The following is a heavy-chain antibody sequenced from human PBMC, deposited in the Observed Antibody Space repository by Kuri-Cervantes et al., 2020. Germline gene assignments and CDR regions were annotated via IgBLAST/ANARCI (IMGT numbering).Heavy chain of an antibody. V-gene: IGHV1-69*13. CDR2: ITPIFGTA. CDR3: STHVDIVATITPVLYYYYYGMDV. CDR1: GGTFSSYA. D-gene: IGHD5-12*01. Sequence: SVKVSCKASGGTFSSYAISWVRQAPGQGLEWMGGITPIFGTANYAQKFQGRVTITADESTSTAYMELSSLRSEDTAVYYCSTHVDIVATITPVLYYYYYGMDVWGQGTTVTVSS. J-gene: IGHJ6*02.